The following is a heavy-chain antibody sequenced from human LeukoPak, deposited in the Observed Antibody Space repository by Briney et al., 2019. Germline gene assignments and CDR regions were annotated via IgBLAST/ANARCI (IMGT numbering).Heavy chain of an antibody. CDR2: INPSGGST. Sequence: ASVKVSCKASGYTFTSYYMHWVRQAPGQGLEWMGIINPSGGSTSYAQKFQGRVTMTRETSTSTVYMELSSLRSEDTAVYYCARDRAYCGGDCYETQEYFDYWGQGTLVTVSS. V-gene: IGHV1-46*01. CDR1: GYTFTSYY. D-gene: IGHD2-21*02. CDR3: ARDRAYCGGDCYETQEYFDY. J-gene: IGHJ4*02.